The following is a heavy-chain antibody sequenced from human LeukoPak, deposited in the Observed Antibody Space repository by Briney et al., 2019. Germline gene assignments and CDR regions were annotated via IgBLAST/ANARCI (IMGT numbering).Heavy chain of an antibody. Sequence: SAKVSCKASGGTFSSYAISWVRQAPGQGLEWMGGIIPIFGTANYAQKFQGRVTITADKSTSTAYMELSSLRSEDTAVYYCARDGGRTMVRGVTRRGMDVWGKGTTVTVSS. CDR2: IIPIFGTA. V-gene: IGHV1-69*06. CDR1: GGTFSSYA. CDR3: ARDGGRTMVRGVTRRGMDV. J-gene: IGHJ6*04. D-gene: IGHD3-10*01.